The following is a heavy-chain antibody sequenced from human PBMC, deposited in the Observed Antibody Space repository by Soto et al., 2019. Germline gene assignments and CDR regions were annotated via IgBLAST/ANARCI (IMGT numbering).Heavy chain of an antibody. J-gene: IGHJ4*02. CDR1: GYTFTGYY. CDR2: INPKSGDT. V-gene: IGHV1-2*02. D-gene: IGHD6-19*01. Sequence: QVQLVQTGAEVKKPGASVKVSCKTSGYTFTGYYIHWIRQAPGPGLEWMGWINPKSGDTNYSQDFQGRVTMTSDTSFTTACGELTRLRSDATAVYYCARREQWLENFDYWGQGTLVTVSS. CDR3: ARREQWLENFDY.